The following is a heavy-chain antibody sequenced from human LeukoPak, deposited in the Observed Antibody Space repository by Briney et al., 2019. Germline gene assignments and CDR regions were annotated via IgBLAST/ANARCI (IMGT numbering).Heavy chain of an antibody. J-gene: IGHJ4*02. CDR3: GRDLSWGSTDY. V-gene: IGHV3-74*01. CDR2: LNPDGSSI. D-gene: IGHD3-16*01. Sequence: LGGSLRLSCAASGFVFSNYWMYWVRQAPGRGLVWVSRLNPDGSSIGYADFVRGRFTISRDNAKNTLFLQMNSLTVEDTAMYYCGRDLSWGSTDYWGQGTLVTVSS. CDR1: GFVFSNYW.